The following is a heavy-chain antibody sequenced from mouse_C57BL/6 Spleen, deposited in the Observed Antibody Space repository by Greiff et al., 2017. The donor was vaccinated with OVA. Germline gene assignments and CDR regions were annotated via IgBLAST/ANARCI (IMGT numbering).Heavy chain of an antibody. CDR3: ARPTYYGSFYWYVDV. J-gene: IGHJ1*03. D-gene: IGHD1-1*01. CDR1: GYTFTDYN. Sequence: VQLQQSGPELVKPGASVKIPCKASGYTFTDYNMDWVKQSHGKSLEWIGDINPNNGGTIYNQKFKGKATLTVDKSASTAYMELRSLTSEDTAVDYCARPTYYGSFYWYVDVWGTGTTVTVSS. V-gene: IGHV1-18*01. CDR2: INPNNGGT.